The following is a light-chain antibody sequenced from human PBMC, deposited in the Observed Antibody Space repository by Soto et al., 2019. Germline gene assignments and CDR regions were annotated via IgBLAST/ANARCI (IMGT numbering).Light chain of an antibody. CDR2: LGS. J-gene: IGKJ2*02. CDR3: MQSLQSPRT. Sequence: EIVMTQSPLSLPVTPGEPASISCRSSQSLLHYNGFNYLDWYLQKPGQSPQLLIYLGSNRASGVPDRFSGSGSGTDFALKIGRVEAEDVGVYYCMQSLQSPRTFGQGTNLEIK. V-gene: IGKV2-28*01. CDR1: QSLLHYNGFNY.